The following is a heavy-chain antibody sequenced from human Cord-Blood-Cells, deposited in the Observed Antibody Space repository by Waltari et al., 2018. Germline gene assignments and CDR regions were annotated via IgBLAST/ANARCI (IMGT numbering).Heavy chain of an antibody. J-gene: IGHJ1*01. Sequence: QVQLVHSGAEVKKPGASVKVSCKASGYTFTGYYMHWVRQAPGQGLEWMGRINPNGGGTNYAQKFQGRVTMTRDTSISTAYMELSRLRSDDTAVYYCARSYGAAGTCCQHWGQGTLVTVSS. V-gene: IGHV1-2*06. D-gene: IGHD6-13*01. CDR2: INPNGGGT. CDR3: ARSYGAAGTCCQH. CDR1: GYTFTGYY.